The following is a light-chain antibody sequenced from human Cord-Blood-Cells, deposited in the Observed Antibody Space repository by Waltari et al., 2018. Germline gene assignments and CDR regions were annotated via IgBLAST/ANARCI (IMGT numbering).Light chain of an antibody. CDR3: MQALQTPFT. V-gene: IGKV2-28*01. J-gene: IGKJ3*01. Sequence: DIVMTQSPLSLPVTPGEPASISCRSSQSLLHSNGYNYLDWYLQKPGQSPQLLIYLGSNRASGVPDRFSGSGSGTDFTLKISRGEADDVVVYYCMQALQTPFTFGHGTKVDIK. CDR1: QSLLHSNGYNY. CDR2: LGS.